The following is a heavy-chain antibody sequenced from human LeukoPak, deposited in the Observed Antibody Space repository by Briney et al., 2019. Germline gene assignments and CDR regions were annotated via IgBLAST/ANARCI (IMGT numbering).Heavy chain of an antibody. D-gene: IGHD3-9*01. V-gene: IGHV3-30*18. CDR2: ISYDGSNK. J-gene: IGHJ4*02. Sequence: PGGSLRLSCAASGFTFSSYGMHWVRQAPGKGLEWVAVISYDGSNKYYADSVKGRFTISRDNSKNTLYLQMNSLRAEDTAVYYCAKEAWDYDILTGYMQLDYWGQGTLVTVSS. CDR1: GFTFSSYG. CDR3: AKEAWDYDILTGYMQLDY.